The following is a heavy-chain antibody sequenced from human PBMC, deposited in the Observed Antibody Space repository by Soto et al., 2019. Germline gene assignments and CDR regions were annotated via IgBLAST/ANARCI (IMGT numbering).Heavy chain of an antibody. CDR3: AREHHFGAWFDP. Sequence: QVQLVHSGAEVVQPGASVKVSCKASGYTFTDYYIHWVRQAPGQGLEWMGWINPNGGGTNSAENFQGRVTMTRDTSINTAYLELYRLRSDDTAVYYCAREHHFGAWFDPWGQGTLVTVSS. J-gene: IGHJ5*02. D-gene: IGHD3-16*01. V-gene: IGHV1-2*02. CDR1: GYTFTDYY. CDR2: INPNGGGT.